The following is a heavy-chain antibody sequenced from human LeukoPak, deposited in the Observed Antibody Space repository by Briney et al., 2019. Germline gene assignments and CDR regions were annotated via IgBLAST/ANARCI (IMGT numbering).Heavy chain of an antibody. D-gene: IGHD2-15*01. CDR3: AREGYCSGGICYSTMNWFDP. CDR1: GYRFTSYG. Sequence: ASVKVSCKASGYRFTSYGITWVRQAPGQGLEWMGWISAYNGNTNYAQKVQGRVTLTTDTSTSTAYMELRSLRSDDTAVYYRAREGYCSGGICYSTMNWFDPWGQGTLVTVSS. CDR2: ISAYNGNT. J-gene: IGHJ5*02. V-gene: IGHV1-18*01.